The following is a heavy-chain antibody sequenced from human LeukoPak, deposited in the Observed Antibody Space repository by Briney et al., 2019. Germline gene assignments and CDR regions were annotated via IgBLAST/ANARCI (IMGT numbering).Heavy chain of an antibody. CDR2: ISYDGSNK. Sequence: GGSLRLSCAASGFTFSSYGMHWVRQAPGKGLEWVAVISYDGSNKYYADSVKGRFTISRDNSKNTLYLQMNSLRAEDTAVYYCAKDLAMGFPYGDIDYWGQGTVVTVSS. CDR1: GFTFSSYG. J-gene: IGHJ4*02. V-gene: IGHV3-30*18. D-gene: IGHD4-17*01. CDR3: AKDLAMGFPYGDIDY.